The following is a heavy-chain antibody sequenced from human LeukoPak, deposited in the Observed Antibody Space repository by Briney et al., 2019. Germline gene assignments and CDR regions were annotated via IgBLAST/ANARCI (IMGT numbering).Heavy chain of an antibody. CDR1: GLSFSSQA. CDR2: MSGSGDHI. V-gene: IGHV3-23*01. D-gene: IGHD3-10*01. CDR3: AKVPGDHIGSGRSGY. Sequence: GGSLRLSCAASGLSFSSQAMTWVRQAPGKGLEWASAMSGSGDHIYYADSVKGRFTISRDNSRDTLYLQMNRLRAEDTAIYYCAKVPGDHIGSGRSGYWGQGTLVTVSS. J-gene: IGHJ4*02.